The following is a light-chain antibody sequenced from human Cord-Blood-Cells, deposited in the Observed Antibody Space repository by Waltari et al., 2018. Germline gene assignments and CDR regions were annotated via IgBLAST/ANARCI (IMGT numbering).Light chain of an antibody. V-gene: IGKV6-21*01. CDR2: YAS. CDR3: HQSSSLPWT. Sequence: EFVLTHSTDSLSVTHRQKVTSTCRASQSIGSSLHWYQQKPDQSPKLLIKYASQSFSGVPSRFSGSGSGTDFTLTINSLEAEDAATYYCHQSSSLPWTFGQGTKVEIK. CDR1: QSIGSS. J-gene: IGKJ1*01.